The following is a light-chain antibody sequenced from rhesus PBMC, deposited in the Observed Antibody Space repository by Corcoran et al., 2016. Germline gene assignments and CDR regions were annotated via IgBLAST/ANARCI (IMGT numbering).Light chain of an antibody. CDR3: LEYSSSPYN. CDR2: KAS. J-gene: IGKJ2*01. V-gene: IGKV1-22*01. CDR1: QSISSW. Sequence: DIQMTQSPSSRSASVGDTVTITGRASQSISSWLYWYQPQTGKAPKFLIDKASSLQRGVPSRFSGLGSWTDFTLSIRSLQPEEFTTYYCLEYSSSPYNFGQVTKVAIK.